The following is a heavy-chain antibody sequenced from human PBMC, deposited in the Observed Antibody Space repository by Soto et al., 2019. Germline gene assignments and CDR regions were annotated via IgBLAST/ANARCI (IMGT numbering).Heavy chain of an antibody. V-gene: IGHV4-31*03. D-gene: IGHD2-8*01. Sequence: SEPLSITCTVSGGSVSSGGYYWSWIRQHPGTGLEWIGYIYYSGTTYFNPSLKSRASISLDTSKNEFSLKLTSVTAADTAVYYCARRALPQCINGVCYKDGFWDYWGQGALVTVPQ. J-gene: IGHJ4*02. CDR3: ARRALPQCINGVCYKDGFWDY. CDR2: IYYSGTT. CDR1: GGSVSSGGYY.